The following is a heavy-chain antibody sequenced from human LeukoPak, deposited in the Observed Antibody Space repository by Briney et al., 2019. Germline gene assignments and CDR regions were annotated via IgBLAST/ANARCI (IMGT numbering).Heavy chain of an antibody. CDR1: GGSISSSSYY. D-gene: IGHD5/OR15-5a*01. CDR2: IYYSGST. V-gene: IGHV4-39*01. J-gene: IGHJ2*01. CDR3: ARRVSGVSWYFDL. Sequence: PSETLSLTCTVSGGSISSSSYYWGWIRQPPGKGLEWIGSIYYSGSTYYNPSLKSRDTISVDTSKNQFSLKLGSVAATDTAVFYCARRVSGVSWYFDLWGRGTLVTVSS.